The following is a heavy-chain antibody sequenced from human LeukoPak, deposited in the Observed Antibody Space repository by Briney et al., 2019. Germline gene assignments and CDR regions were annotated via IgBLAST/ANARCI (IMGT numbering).Heavy chain of an antibody. V-gene: IGHV2-5*01. D-gene: IGHD3-3*01. J-gene: IGHJ4*02. CDR2: IYWNDDK. CDR1: GFSLSTSGVG. CDR3: AHVREALRFLEWPALIDY. Sequence: SGPTLVKPTQTLTLTCTFSGFSLSTSGVGVGWIRQPPGKALEWLALIYWNDDKRYSPSLKSRLTITKDTSKNQVVLTMTNMDPVDTATYYCAHVREALRFLEWPALIDYWGQGTLVTVSS.